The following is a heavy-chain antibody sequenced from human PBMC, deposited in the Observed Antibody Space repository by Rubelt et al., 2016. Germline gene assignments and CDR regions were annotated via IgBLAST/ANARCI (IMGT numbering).Heavy chain of an antibody. CDR3: ASIAVAGTVDY. CDR1: GGSISSYY. D-gene: IGHD6-19*01. CDR2: IFYSGST. V-gene: IGHV4-59*08. J-gene: IGHJ4*02. Sequence: QVQLQESGPGLVKPSETLSLTCTVSGGSISSYYWSWIRQHPGKGLEWIGYIFYSGSTNYNPSLKRRVTISVGTSKNQFSLKLSSVTAADTAVYYCASIAVAGTVDYWGQGTLVTVSS.